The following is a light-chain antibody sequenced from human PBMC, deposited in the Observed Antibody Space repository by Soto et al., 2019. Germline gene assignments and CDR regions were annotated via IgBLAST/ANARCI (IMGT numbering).Light chain of an antibody. J-gene: IGLJ1*01. CDR1: TSNIGAPYD. CDR2: DNN. V-gene: IGLV1-51*01. CDR3: GTWDSSLSVHV. Sequence: VLTQPPSVSVAPGQRVSISCTGSTSNIGAPYDVSWYQQVPGTAPKLLIYDNNKRPSGNPDRFSGSKSGTSATLGISGLQTGDEADYYCGTWDSSLSVHVFGTGTKVTVL.